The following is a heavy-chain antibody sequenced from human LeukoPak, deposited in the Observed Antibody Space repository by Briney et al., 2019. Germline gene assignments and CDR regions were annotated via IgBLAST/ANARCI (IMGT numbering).Heavy chain of an antibody. J-gene: IGHJ5*02. D-gene: IGHD1-26*01. Sequence: GASVKVSCKESGYTLTSYYIHWVRQAPGQGLEWMGTINPSDGITKYTRKFQGRVTMTRDTSTSAVYMELSSLRSEDTAVYYCARGVGAKGPSINWFGPWGQGTLVTISS. CDR1: GYTLTSYY. CDR2: INPSDGIT. V-gene: IGHV1-46*01. CDR3: ARGVGAKGPSINWFGP.